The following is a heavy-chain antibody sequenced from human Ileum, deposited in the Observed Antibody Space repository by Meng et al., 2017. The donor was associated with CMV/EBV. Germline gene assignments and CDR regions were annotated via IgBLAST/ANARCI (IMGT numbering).Heavy chain of an antibody. V-gene: IGHV3-30*02. D-gene: IGHD3-16*01. CDR3: ARDWGSVGIYNWFDP. CDR1: GVTFSGYG. CDR2: IRYDGNNE. Sequence: GVTFSGYGMHWVRQAPGKGLEWVAFIRYDGNNEYHADSVKGRFAISRDNSENTLYLQMSSLKAEDTAVYYCARDWGSVGIYNWFDPWGQGTLVTVSS. J-gene: IGHJ5*02.